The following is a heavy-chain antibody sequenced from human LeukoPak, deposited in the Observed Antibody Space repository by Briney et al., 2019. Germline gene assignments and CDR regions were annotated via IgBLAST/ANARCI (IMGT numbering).Heavy chain of an antibody. J-gene: IGHJ4*02. CDR2: IDTDGSNR. CDR1: GFTFSSYW. CDR3: ARIYSNFVSLGF. Sequence: GGSLRLSCAASGFTFSSYWMHWVRQTPGKGLVWVSRIDTDGSNRNYADSVKGRFTISRDNAKNTLYLEMNSLRAKDTAVYCCARIYSNFVSLGFWGQGTLVTVSS. D-gene: IGHD4-11*01. V-gene: IGHV3-74*01.